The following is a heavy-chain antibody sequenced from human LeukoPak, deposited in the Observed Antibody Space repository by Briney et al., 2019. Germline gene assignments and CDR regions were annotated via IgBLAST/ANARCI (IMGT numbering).Heavy chain of an antibody. CDR3: ASPAATHYYGMDV. CDR1: GYTFTSYG. D-gene: IGHD2-15*01. V-gene: IGHV1-18*01. Sequence: ASVKVSCKASGYTFTSYGISWVRQAPGQGLEWMGWISAYNGNTNYAQKLQGRVTMTTDTSTSSAYMELRSLRSDDTAVYYCASPAATHYYGMDVWGQGTTVTVSS. CDR2: ISAYNGNT. J-gene: IGHJ6*02.